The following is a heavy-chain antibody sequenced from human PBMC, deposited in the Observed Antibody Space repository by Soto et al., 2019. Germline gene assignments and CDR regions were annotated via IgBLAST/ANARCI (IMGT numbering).Heavy chain of an antibody. CDR1: GYTFTTYG. Sequence: ASVKVSCKASGYTFTTYGSSWVRQAPGQGLEWMGWISPYNGTTKYAEKFQGEMTMTTDTATSTAYMDLRSLRSDDTAVYYCARDGERDTGLNFYYYLHGMDAWGQGTMVTVAS. J-gene: IGHJ6*02. D-gene: IGHD1-1*01. V-gene: IGHV1-18*04. CDR2: ISPYNGTT. CDR3: ARDGERDTGLNFYYYLHGMDA.